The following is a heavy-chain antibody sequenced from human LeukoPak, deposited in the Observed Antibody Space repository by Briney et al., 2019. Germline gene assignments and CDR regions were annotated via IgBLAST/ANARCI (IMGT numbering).Heavy chain of an antibody. CDR2: IYRGGST. Sequence: GGSLRLSCAASAFIISDNFMNWVRQAPGKGLEWVSVIYRGGSTYYADSVKGRFTISRDNSKNTLYLQMNSLSAEDTAEYYCARDSSGTQVFDLWGPGTLVTVSS. CDR3: ARDSSGTQVFDL. V-gene: IGHV3-53*01. J-gene: IGHJ4*02. CDR1: AFIISDNF. D-gene: IGHD6-19*01.